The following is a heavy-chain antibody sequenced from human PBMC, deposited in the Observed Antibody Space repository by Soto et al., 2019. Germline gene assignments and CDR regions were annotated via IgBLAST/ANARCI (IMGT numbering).Heavy chain of an antibody. V-gene: IGHV3-33*01. CDR2: IWYDGSNK. CDR3: VRDRRGTIFGVVIIPTAYYYYGMDV. D-gene: IGHD3-3*01. Sequence: GGSLRLSCAASGFTFSSYGMHWVRQAPGKGLEWVAVIWYDGSNKYYADSVKGRFTISRDNSKNTLYLQMNSLRAEDTAVYYCVRDRRGTIFGVVIIPTAYYYYGMDVWGQGTTVTVSS. J-gene: IGHJ6*02. CDR1: GFTFSSYG.